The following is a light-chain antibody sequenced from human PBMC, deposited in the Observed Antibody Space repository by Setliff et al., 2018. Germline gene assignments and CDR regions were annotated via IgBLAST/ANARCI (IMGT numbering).Light chain of an antibody. CDR1: ALPKQY. J-gene: IGLJ1*01. V-gene: IGLV3-25*03. Sequence: SYALTQPPSVSVSPGQTARITCSGDALPKQYAYWYQQKPGQAPVLVIYKDSERPSGIPERFSGSSSGTTVTLTISGVQAEDEADYYCQSADSSGILFGTGTKVTVL. CDR3: QSADSSGIL. CDR2: KDS.